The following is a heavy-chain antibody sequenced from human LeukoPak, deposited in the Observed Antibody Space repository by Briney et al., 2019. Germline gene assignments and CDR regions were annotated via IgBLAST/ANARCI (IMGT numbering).Heavy chain of an antibody. D-gene: IGHD4-23*01. J-gene: IGHJ4*02. CDR3: ARVFGVNSLDH. Sequence: SEALSLTCTVSLGSVKNYYWSWIRQPAGKGLEWIGRIYQSGTTYYSPSLKSRVTMSIDTSKNQFSLQLSAVTAADTATYYCARVFGVNSLDHWGQGSLVIVSS. CDR2: IYQSGTT. CDR1: LGSVKNYY. V-gene: IGHV4-4*07.